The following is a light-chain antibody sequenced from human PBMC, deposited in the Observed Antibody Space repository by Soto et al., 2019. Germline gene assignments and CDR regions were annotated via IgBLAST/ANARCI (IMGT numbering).Light chain of an antibody. CDR3: QQYGSSPRT. CDR1: QSVSSSY. V-gene: IGKV3-20*01. Sequence: EIVLTQSPGTLSLSPGERATRSCRASQSVSSSYLAWYQQKPGQGPRLLIYGASSRATGIPDRFSGSGSATDFTLTISRLEPEDFAVYYCQQYGSSPRTFGQGTKVDIK. J-gene: IGKJ1*01. CDR2: GAS.